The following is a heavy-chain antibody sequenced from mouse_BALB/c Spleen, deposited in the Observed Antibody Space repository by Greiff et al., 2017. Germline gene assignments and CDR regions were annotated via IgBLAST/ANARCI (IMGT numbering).Heavy chain of an antibody. Sequence: QVQLKESGAELMKPGASVKISCKATGYTFSSYWIEWVKQRPGHGLEWIGEILPGSGSTNYNEKFKGKATFTADTSSNTAYMQLSSLTSEDSAVYYCARRGIRRQFAYWGQGTLVTVSA. CDR2: ILPGSGST. V-gene: IGHV1-9*01. J-gene: IGHJ3*01. CDR1: GYTFSSYW. D-gene: IGHD2-12*01. CDR3: ARRGIRRQFAY.